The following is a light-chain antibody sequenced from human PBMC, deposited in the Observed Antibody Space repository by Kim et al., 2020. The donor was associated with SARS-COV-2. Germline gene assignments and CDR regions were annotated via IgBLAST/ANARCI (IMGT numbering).Light chain of an antibody. J-gene: IGKJ5*01. CDR1: QSIISY. CDR3: QQSYSTPIT. CDR2: AAS. Sequence: VGDRVTITCRASQSIISYLNWYQQKPGKAPKLLIYAASSLQSGVPSRFSGSGSGTDFNLTISSLQPEDFATYYCQQSYSTPITFGQGTRLEIK. V-gene: IGKV1-39*01.